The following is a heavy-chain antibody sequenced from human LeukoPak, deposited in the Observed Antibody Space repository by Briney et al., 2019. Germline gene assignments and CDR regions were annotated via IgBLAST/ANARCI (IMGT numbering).Heavy chain of an antibody. CDR1: GGSFSGYY. CDR3: ARSEVWYYYMDV. CDR2: INHSGST. Sequence: LETLSLTCAVYGGSFSGYYWSWIRQPPGKGLEWIGEINHSGSTNYNPSLKSRVTISVDTSKNQSSLKLSSVTAADTAVYYCARSEVWYYYMDVWGKGTTVTVSS. J-gene: IGHJ6*03. V-gene: IGHV4-34*01. D-gene: IGHD2-21*01.